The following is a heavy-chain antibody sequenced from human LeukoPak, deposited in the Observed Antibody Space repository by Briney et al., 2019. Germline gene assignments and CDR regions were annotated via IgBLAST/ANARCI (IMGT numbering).Heavy chain of an antibody. J-gene: IGHJ4*02. Sequence: SETLSLTCTVSGGSISSYYWSWIRQPPGKGLEWIGYIYYSGSTNYNPSLKSRVTISVDTSKNQFSLKLSSVTAADTAVYYCARDNFDYWGQGTLVTVSS. CDR2: IYYSGST. CDR1: GGSISSYY. V-gene: IGHV4-59*01. CDR3: ARDNFDY.